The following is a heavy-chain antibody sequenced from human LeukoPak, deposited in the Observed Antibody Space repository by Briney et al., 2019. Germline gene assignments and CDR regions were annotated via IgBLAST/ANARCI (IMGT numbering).Heavy chain of an antibody. V-gene: IGHV1-18*01. CDR1: GYTFTNYG. Sequence: ASVKVSCKASGYTFTNYGISWVRQAPGQGLEWMGWISAYNGNTNYAQKVQDRVTMTTDTSTSTTYMELRSLRSDDTAVYYCARDFRATPLDYWGQGTLVTVSS. D-gene: IGHD1-26*01. J-gene: IGHJ4*02. CDR3: ARDFRATPLDY. CDR2: ISAYNGNT.